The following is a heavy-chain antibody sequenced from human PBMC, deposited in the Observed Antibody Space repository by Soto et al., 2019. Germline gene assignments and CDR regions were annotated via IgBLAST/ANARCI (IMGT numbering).Heavy chain of an antibody. CDR1: GYTFTSYG. Sequence: QVQLVQSGAEVKKPGASVKVSCKASGYTFTSYGISWVRQAPGQGLEWMGWISAYNGNTNYAQKLQGRVTMTTDTSTSTAYVELRSLRSDDTAVYYCAREEDFTIFWPYYFDYWGQGTLVTVSS. J-gene: IGHJ4*02. CDR3: AREEDFTIFWPYYFDY. D-gene: IGHD3-9*01. V-gene: IGHV1-18*01. CDR2: ISAYNGNT.